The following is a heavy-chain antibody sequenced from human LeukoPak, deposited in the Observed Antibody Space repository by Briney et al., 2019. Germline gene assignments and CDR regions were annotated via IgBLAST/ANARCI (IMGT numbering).Heavy chain of an antibody. D-gene: IGHD6-6*01. CDR3: ARGGAARPDY. V-gene: IGHV3-30*02. Sequence: GGSLRLSCAASGFTFSSYGMHWVRQAPGKGLEWVAFIRYDGSNKYYADSVKGRFTISRDNSKNTLYLQMNSLRAEDTAVYYCARGGAARPDYWGQGTLLTVSS. CDR1: GFTFSSYG. CDR2: IRYDGSNK. J-gene: IGHJ4*02.